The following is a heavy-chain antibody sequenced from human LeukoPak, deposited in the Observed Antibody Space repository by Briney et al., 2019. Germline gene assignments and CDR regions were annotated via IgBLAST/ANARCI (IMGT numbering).Heavy chain of an antibody. CDR1: GGSTSGGNYY. CDR2: ISSSGNT. D-gene: IGHD3-22*01. Sequence: SETLSLTCIVSGGSTSGGNYYWGWIRRPPGKGLEWIGGISSSGNTYYNPSLKSRITISVDTSKNHFSLKLSSVTAADTAVYYCASLYYYDSSGYYLEDYWGQGTLVTVSS. V-gene: IGHV4-39*02. J-gene: IGHJ4*02. CDR3: ASLYYYDSSGYYLEDY.